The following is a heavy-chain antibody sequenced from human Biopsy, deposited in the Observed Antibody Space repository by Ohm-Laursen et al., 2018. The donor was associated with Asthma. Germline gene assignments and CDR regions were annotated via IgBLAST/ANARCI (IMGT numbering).Heavy chain of an antibody. D-gene: IGHD1-26*01. CDR1: GGTFSSYA. Sequence: SSVKVSCKASGGTFSSYAISWVRQAPGQGLEWMGGIIPIFGTANYAQKFQGRVTITADESTSTAYMELSSLRSEDTAVYYCARDEGIVGATPDDVPYYYYYGMDVWGQGTTVTVSS. CDR2: IIPIFGTA. J-gene: IGHJ6*02. CDR3: ARDEGIVGATPDDVPYYYYYGMDV. V-gene: IGHV1-69*01.